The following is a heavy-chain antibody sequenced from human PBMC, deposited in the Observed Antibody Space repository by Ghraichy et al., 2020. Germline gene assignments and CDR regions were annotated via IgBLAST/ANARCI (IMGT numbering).Heavy chain of an antibody. CDR1: GFIFADYA. CDR3: VKGRKLLDY. CDR2: IRGEEYGATT. V-gene: IGHV3-49*03. J-gene: IGHJ4*02. Sequence: GGSLRLSCRASGFIFADYAVSWIRQAPGKGLEWVGLIRGEEYGATTDYAASVKGRFSISRDDSKAIAYLQMNSLKIEDTAVYYCVKGRKLLDYWGQGALVTVSS.